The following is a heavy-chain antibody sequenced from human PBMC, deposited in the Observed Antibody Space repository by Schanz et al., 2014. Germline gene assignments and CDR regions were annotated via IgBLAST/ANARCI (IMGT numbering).Heavy chain of an antibody. D-gene: IGHD2-15*01. CDR3: ARDIHDAADSPRALDL. CDR1: GFPFSYYT. V-gene: IGHV3-21*01. Sequence: VESGGGLVKPGGSLRLSCAVSGFPFSYYTMNWVRQAPGKGPEWVACIGRRGQVIYYADSMKGRFTISRDNTQNSLYLQMNSLRAEDTAVYYCARDIHDAADSPRALDLWGQGTMVTVSS. J-gene: IGHJ3*01. CDR2: IGRRGQVI.